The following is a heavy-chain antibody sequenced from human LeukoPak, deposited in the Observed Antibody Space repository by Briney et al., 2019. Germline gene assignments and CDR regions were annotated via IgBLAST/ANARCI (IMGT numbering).Heavy chain of an antibody. J-gene: IGHJ6*03. Sequence: GGSLILSCAASGFAVNTYDMHCVRQAPGEGPPWIAYFGISGTIYYSDSVKGRFTISSANSKNTMTLQMNSLRAEDTAVYNCTKKAVNYYYYYYMDVWGRGTAVSVSS. CDR3: TKKAVNYYYYYYMDV. D-gene: IGHD2/OR15-2a*01. V-gene: IGHV3-23*01. CDR1: GFAVNTYD. CDR2: FGISGTI.